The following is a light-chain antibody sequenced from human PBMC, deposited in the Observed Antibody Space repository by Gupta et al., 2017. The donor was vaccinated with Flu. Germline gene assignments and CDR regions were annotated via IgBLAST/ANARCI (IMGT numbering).Light chain of an antibody. CDR1: QSVSNY. V-gene: IGKV3-11*01. CDR2: DAS. J-gene: IGKJ5*01. Sequence: EIVLTQSPATLSLFPGERATLSCRASQSVSNYLGWYQQKPGQAPRLLIYDASNRATVVPARFSGSGSGTDFTLTIISLEPEDFAVYYCQQRTNWPPEITFGQGTRLEIK. CDR3: QQRTNWPPEIT.